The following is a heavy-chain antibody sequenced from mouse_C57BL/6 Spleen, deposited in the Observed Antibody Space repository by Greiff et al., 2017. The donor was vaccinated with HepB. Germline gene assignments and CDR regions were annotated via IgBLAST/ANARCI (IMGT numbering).Heavy chain of an antibody. CDR1: GYTFTDYY. CDR3: ARRRYYGSSYNFDY. J-gene: IGHJ2*01. CDR2: INPYNGGT. Sequence: DVKLQESGPVLVKPGASVKMSCKASGYTFTDYYMNWVKQSHGKSLEWIGVINPYNGGTSYNQKFKGKATLTVDKSSSTAYMELNSLTSEDSAVYYCARRRYYGSSYNFDYWGQGTTLTVSS. D-gene: IGHD1-1*01. V-gene: IGHV1-19*01.